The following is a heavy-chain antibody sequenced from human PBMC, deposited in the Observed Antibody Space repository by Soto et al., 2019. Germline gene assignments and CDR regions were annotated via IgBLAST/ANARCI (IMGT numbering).Heavy chain of an antibody. CDR1: GFTFSSYA. J-gene: IGHJ4*02. CDR2: ISGSGGST. CDR3: ARDGGLRYFDWLLHHSFFFDY. V-gene: IGHV3-23*01. D-gene: IGHD3-9*01. Sequence: GGSLRLSCAASGFTFSSYAMSWVRQAPGKGLEWVSAISGSGGSTYYADSVKGRFTISRDNSKNTLYLQMSSLRAEDTAVYYCARDGGLRYFDWLLHHSFFFDYWGQGTLVTVSS.